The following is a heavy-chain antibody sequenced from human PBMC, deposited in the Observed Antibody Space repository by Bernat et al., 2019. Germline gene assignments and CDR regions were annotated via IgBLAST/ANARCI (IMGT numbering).Heavy chain of an antibody. V-gene: IGHV3-23*04. J-gene: IGHJ6*03. Sequence: EVQLVESGGGLVQPGGSPRLSCAASGFTFSSYAMSWVRQAPGKGLEWVSAISGSGGSTYYADSVKGRFTISRDNSKNTLYLQMNSLRAEDTAVYYCAKGGIAAAGTYYYYYYMDVWGKGTTVTVSS. CDR1: GFTFSSYA. CDR2: ISGSGGST. CDR3: AKGGIAAAGTYYYYYYMDV. D-gene: IGHD6-13*01.